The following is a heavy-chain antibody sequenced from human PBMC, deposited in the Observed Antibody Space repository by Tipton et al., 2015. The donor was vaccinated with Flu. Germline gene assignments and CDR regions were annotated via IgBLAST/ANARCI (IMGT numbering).Heavy chain of an antibody. Sequence: LRLSCTVSGGSISSNYWSWIRQPPGKGLEWIGYIYYGGSTNYNPSLKSRVTISVDTSKNQFSLKLRSVTAGDTAVYYCARAYGSGTYSIHYFADWGQGALVTISS. CDR2: IYYGGST. CDR1: GGSISSNY. V-gene: IGHV4-59*08. J-gene: IGHJ4*02. D-gene: IGHD3-10*01. CDR3: ARAYGSGTYSIHYFAD.